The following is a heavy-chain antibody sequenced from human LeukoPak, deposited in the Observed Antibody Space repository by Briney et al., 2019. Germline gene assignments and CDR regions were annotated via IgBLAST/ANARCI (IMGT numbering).Heavy chain of an antibody. Sequence: PSETLSLTCAVYGGSFSGYYWSWIRQPPGKGLEWIGEINHSGSTNYNPSLKSRVTISVDTSKNQFSLKLSSVTAADMAVYYCASLLYYYDSSGSNDYWGQGTLVTVSS. CDR3: ASLLYYYDSSGSNDY. J-gene: IGHJ4*02. CDR2: INHSGST. V-gene: IGHV4-34*01. D-gene: IGHD3-22*01. CDR1: GGSFSGYY.